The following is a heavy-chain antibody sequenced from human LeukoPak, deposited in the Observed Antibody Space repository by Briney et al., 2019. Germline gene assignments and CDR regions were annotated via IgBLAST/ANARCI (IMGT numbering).Heavy chain of an antibody. D-gene: IGHD5-18*01. CDR1: GGTFSSYA. CDR2: IIPIFGTA. J-gene: IGHJ4*02. CDR3: ARGTAMVDKFDY. V-gene: IGHV1-69*13. Sequence: SVKVSCKASGGTFSSYAISWVRQAPGQGLEWMGGIIPIFGTANYAQKFQGRVTITADESTSTAYMELSSLRSEDTAVYYCARGTAMVDKFDYWGQGTLVTVSS.